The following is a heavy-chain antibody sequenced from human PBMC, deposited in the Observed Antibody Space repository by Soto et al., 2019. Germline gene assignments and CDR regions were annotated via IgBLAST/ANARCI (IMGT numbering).Heavy chain of an antibody. J-gene: IGHJ5*02. CDR3: ARDHADYVWGSYRYTQNDNWFDP. D-gene: IGHD3-16*02. V-gene: IGHV3-11*06. Sequence: GGSLRLSCAASGFTFSNYYMSWIRQAPGKGLEWVSYISSSSSYTNYADSVKGRFTISRDNAKNSLYLQMNSLRAEDTAVYYCARDHADYVWGSYRYTQNDNWFDPWGQGTLVTVSS. CDR2: ISSSSSYT. CDR1: GFTFSNYY.